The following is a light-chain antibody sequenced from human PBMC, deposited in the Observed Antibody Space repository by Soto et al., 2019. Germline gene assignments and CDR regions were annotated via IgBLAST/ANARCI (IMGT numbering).Light chain of an antibody. V-gene: IGLV2-23*02. CDR1: SSDVGSYNL. CDR2: EVS. J-gene: IGLJ1*01. Sequence: QSVLTQPASVSGSPGQSITISCTGTSSDVGSYNLVSWYQQHPGKAPKLMIYEVSKRPSGVSNRFSGSKSGNTPSLTISGLQAEDEADYYCCSYAGSSTFVFGTGTKLTVL. CDR3: CSYAGSSTFV.